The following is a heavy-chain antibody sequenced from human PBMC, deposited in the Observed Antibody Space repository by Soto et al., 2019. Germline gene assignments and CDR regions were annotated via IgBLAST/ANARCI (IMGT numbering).Heavy chain of an antibody. V-gene: IGHV4-39*01. CDR1: GGSISSSSYY. D-gene: IGHD4-17*01. CDR2: IYYSGST. Sequence: SDTLSLTCTVSGGSISSSSYYWGWIRQPPGKGLEWIGSIYYSGSTYYNPSLKSRVTISVDTSKNQFSLKLSSVTAADTAVYYCARHDDSGDYGAMDVWGKGTTVTVSS. CDR3: ARHDDSGDYGAMDV. J-gene: IGHJ6*03.